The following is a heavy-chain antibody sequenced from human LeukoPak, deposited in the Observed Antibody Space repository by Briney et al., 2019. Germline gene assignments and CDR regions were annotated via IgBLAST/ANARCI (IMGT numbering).Heavy chain of an antibody. V-gene: IGHV4-59*08. CDR2: IYYSGST. D-gene: IGHD3-3*01. CDR1: GGSISSYY. CDR3: ARHAPPRDFWSGYYMGYYFDY. Sequence: SETLSLTCTFSGGSISSYYWSWIRQPPGKGLEWIGYIYYSGSTNYNPSLKSRVTISVDTSKNQFSLKLSSVTAADTAVYYCARHAPPRDFWSGYYMGYYFDYWGQGTLVTVSS. J-gene: IGHJ4*02.